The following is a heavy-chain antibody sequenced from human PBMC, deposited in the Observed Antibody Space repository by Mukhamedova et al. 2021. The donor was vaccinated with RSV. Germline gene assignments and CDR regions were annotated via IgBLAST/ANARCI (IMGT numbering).Heavy chain of an antibody. CDR3: ARDGGGRYAGGGYYVYDMDV. D-gene: IGHD5-24*01. Sequence: IRQSPGKGLEWIGYIFNGGNTNSNPSLKSRVTISLDMSKNQFSLKLTSVTAADTAVYYCARDGGGRYAGGGYYVYDMDVWGNGT. CDR2: IFNGGNT. J-gene: IGHJ6*03. V-gene: IGHV4-59*01.